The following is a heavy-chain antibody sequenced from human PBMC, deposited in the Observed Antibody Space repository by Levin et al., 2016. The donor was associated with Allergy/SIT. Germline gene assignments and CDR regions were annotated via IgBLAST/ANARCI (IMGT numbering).Heavy chain of an antibody. CDR3: ARGAYEGYPMVRGVRGYYFDY. J-gene: IGHJ4*02. Sequence: SETLSLTCAVSGGSISSGGYSWSWIRQPPGKGLEWIGYIYHSGSTYYNPSLKSRVTISVDRSKNQFSLKLSSVTAADTAVYYCARGAYEGYPMVRGVRGYYFDYWGQGTLVTVSS. CDR1: GGSISSGGYS. D-gene: IGHD3-10*01. CDR2: IYHSGST. V-gene: IGHV4-30-2*01.